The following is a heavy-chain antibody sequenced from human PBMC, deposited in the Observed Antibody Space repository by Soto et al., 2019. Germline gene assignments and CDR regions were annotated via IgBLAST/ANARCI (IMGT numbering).Heavy chain of an antibody. J-gene: IGHJ6*03. Sequence: EVQLVESGGGLVKPGGSLRLSCAASGFTFTNAWMSWVRQAPGKGLEWVGRIKSKADGGTTDYAAPVKGRFTISRDDSKNTLYLQMNSLRTEDTAVYFCTTCSRVSRYGPVDVWGKGTTVTVSS. CDR2: IKSKADGGTT. CDR1: GFTFTNAW. V-gene: IGHV3-15*01. D-gene: IGHD2-15*01. CDR3: TTCSRVSRYGPVDV.